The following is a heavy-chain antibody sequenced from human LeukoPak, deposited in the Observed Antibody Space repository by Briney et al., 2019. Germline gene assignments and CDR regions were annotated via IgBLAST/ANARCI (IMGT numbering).Heavy chain of an antibody. CDR1: GFTFSSHN. J-gene: IGHJ3*02. Sequence: PGGSLRLSCAASGFTFSSHNMNWVRQAPGKGLEWVSFISGSSSYIYYADSVKGRFTISRDNAKNSLYLQMNSLRAEDTAVYYCARARMATGYSTDAFDIWGQGTMVTVSS. CDR3: ARARMATGYSTDAFDI. V-gene: IGHV3-21*01. D-gene: IGHD5-24*01. CDR2: ISGSSSYI.